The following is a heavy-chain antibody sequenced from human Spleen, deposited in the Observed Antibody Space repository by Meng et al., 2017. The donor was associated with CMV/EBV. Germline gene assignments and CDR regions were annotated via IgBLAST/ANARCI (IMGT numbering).Heavy chain of an antibody. CDR3: TTDSGWFTY. CDR2: IKTKNDGGAT. V-gene: IGHV3-15*01. CDR1: GVTFGDAY. D-gene: IGHD6-19*01. J-gene: IGHJ4*02. Sequence: SCAASGVTFGDAYKSWVRLAPGKGLEWVGLIKTKNDGGATDYTAPVKGRFSISRDDSKNTLYLQMNSLKIEDTAVYYCTTDSGWFTYWGQGTLVTVSS.